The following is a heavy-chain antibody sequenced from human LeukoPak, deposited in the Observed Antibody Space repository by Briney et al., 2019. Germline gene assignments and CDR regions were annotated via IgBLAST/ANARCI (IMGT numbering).Heavy chain of an antibody. V-gene: IGHV3-23*01. CDR2: ISGSGGST. CDR3: ANGYCSGGSCYRDAAFDI. Sequence: GVSLRLSCAASGFTFSSYAMSWVRQAPGKGLEWVSAISGSGGSTYYADSVKGRFTISRDNSKNTLYLQMNSLRAEDTAVYYCANGYCSGGSCYRDAAFDIWGQGTMVTVSS. D-gene: IGHD2-15*01. J-gene: IGHJ3*02. CDR1: GFTFSSYA.